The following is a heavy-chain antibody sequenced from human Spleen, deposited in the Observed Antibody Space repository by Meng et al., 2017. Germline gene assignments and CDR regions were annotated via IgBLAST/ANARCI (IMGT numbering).Heavy chain of an antibody. J-gene: IGHJ4*02. CDR3: ARDQQGGFDY. D-gene: IGHD6-13*01. CDR1: GFTFSNAW. Sequence: QVQLLESGGGVVKPGGSLRLSCAASGFTFSNAWMSWVRQAPGKGLEWVTVISYDGGNKFYADSVKGRFTISRDNSKNTLYLQMTSLGPEDTAMYFCARDQQGGFDYWGQGTLVTVSS. V-gene: IGHV3-30-3*01. CDR2: ISYDGGNK.